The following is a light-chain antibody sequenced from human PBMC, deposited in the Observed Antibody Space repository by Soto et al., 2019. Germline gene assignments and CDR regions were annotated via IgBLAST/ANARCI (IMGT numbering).Light chain of an antibody. Sequence: DIQLTQSPSSLSASVGDRVTITCRAGQTISDYLNWYQQKPGTAPKLLIYAASTLQSGVPSRFSGSRSGPDFTLTISSLQPEDFATYYCQQSYSSPPTFGQGTKVDIK. V-gene: IGKV1-39*01. J-gene: IGKJ1*01. CDR3: QQSYSSPPT. CDR1: QTISDY. CDR2: AAS.